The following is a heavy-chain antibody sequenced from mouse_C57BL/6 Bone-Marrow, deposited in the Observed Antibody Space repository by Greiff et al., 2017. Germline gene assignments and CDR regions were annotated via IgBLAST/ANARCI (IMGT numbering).Heavy chain of an antibody. CDR3: ARYGDY. D-gene: IGHD1-1*01. V-gene: IGHV5-12*01. Sequence: EVQRVESGGGLVQPGGSLKLSCAASGFTFSDYYMYWVRQTPEKRLEWVAYISNGGGSTYYPDTVKGRFTISRDNPKNTLYLQMSRLKSEDTAMYYCARYGDYWGQGTSVTVSS. CDR1: GFTFSDYY. J-gene: IGHJ4*01. CDR2: ISNGGGST.